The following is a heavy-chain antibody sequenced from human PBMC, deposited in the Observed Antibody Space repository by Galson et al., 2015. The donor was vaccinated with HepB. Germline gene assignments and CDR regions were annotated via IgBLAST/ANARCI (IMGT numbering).Heavy chain of an antibody. CDR3: AKEGWNSTYFDY. CDR2: ISGSGGST. V-gene: IGHV3-23*01. D-gene: IGHD1-7*01. CDR1: GFTFSSYA. Sequence: SLRLSCAASGFTFSSYAMSWVRQAPGKGLEWVSAISGSGGSTYYADSVKGRFTISRDNSKNTLYLRMNSLRAEDTAVYYCAKEGWNSTYFDYWGQGTLVTVSS. J-gene: IGHJ4*02.